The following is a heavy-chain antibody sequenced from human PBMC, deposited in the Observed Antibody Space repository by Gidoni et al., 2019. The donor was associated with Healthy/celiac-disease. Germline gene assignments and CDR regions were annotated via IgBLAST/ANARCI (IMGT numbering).Heavy chain of an antibody. Sequence: EVQLVESGGGLVKPGGSLRLSCSASGFTFSSYSMNGVRQAPGKGLEWVSSISSRSSYIYYADSVKGRFTISRDNAKNSLYLQMNSLRAEDTAVYYCARGGAVTTSSPDYWGQGTLVTVSS. CDR2: ISSRSSYI. CDR3: ARGGAVTTSSPDY. CDR1: GFTFSSYS. V-gene: IGHV3-21*01. J-gene: IGHJ4*02. D-gene: IGHD4-17*01.